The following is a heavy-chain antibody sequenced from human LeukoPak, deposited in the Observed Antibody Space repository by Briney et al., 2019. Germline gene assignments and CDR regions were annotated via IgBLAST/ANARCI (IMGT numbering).Heavy chain of an antibody. D-gene: IGHD3-16*01. Sequence: GGSLRLSCAASGFTFNNYVMHWVRQAPGKGLEWVAVIWYDGSNKYYVDSVKGRFTISRDNSKNTLYLQMNSLRAEDTALYYCASGLGGGYQYGMDVWGQGPRSPSP. V-gene: IGHV3-33*01. CDR3: ASGLGGGYQYGMDV. CDR2: IWYDGSNK. J-gene: IGHJ6*02. CDR1: GFTFNNYV.